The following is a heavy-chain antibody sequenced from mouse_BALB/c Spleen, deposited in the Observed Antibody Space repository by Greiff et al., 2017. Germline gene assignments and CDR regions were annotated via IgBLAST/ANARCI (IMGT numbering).Heavy chain of an antibody. CDR3: ARGDGYYYFDY. V-gene: IGHV5-6-5*01. D-gene: IGHD2-3*01. J-gene: IGHJ2*01. CDR2: ISSGGST. CDR1: GFTFSSYA. Sequence: DVHLVESGGGLVKPGGSLKLSCAASGFTFSSYAMSWVRQTPEKRLEWVASISSGGSTYYPDSVKGRFTISRDNARNILYLQMSSLRSEDTAMYYCARGDGYYYFDYWGQGTTLTVSS.